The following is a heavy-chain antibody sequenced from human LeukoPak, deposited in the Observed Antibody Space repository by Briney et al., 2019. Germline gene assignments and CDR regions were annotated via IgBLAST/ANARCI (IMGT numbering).Heavy chain of an antibody. V-gene: IGHV4-30-2*01. J-gene: IGHJ5*02. D-gene: IGHD3-9*01. CDR1: GGSISSSSYY. Sequence: SETLSLTCTVSGGSISSSSYYWGWIRQPPGKGLEWIGYIYHSGSTYYNPSLKSRVTISVDRSKNQFSLKLSSVTAADTAVYYCARGSDILTGYPMGWFDPWGQGTLVTVSS. CDR3: ARGSDILTGYPMGWFDP. CDR2: IYHSGST.